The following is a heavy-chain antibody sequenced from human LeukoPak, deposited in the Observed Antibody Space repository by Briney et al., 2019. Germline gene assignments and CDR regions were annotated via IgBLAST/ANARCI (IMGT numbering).Heavy chain of an antibody. V-gene: IGHV4-38-2*01. D-gene: IGHD3-22*01. CDR2: IYHSGST. CDR3: ARVSDSSGYHPGD. Sequence: SETLSLTCAVSGYSISSGYYWGWIRQPPGKGLEWIGSIYHSGSTYYNPSLRSRVTISVDTSKNQFSLKLSSVTAADTAVYYCARVSDSSGYHPGDWGQGTLVAVSS. J-gene: IGHJ4*02. CDR1: GYSISSGYY.